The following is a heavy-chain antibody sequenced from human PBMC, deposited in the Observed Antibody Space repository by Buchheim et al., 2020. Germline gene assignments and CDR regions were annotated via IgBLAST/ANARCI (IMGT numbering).Heavy chain of an antibody. Sequence: QVQLVQSGAEVRKPGASVKVSCKASGYTFSDYYIHWVRQAPGQGLEWMGWINPKSGGTHFSQKFQGRVLMTRDTSISTAYMELSRLRSDDTAVYYCARDGVTVDGLFDPWGHGT. J-gene: IGHJ5*02. CDR1: GYTFSDYY. D-gene: IGHD3-10*01. CDR3: ARDGVTVDGLFDP. V-gene: IGHV1-2*02. CDR2: INPKSGGT.